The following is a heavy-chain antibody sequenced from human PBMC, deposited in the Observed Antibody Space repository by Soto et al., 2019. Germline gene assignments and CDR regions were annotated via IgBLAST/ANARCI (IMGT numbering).Heavy chain of an antibody. J-gene: IGHJ4*02. D-gene: IGHD1-26*01. Sequence: GGSLRLSCAASGFTFSSYGMHWVRQAPGKGLEWVAVISYDGSNKYYADSVKGRFTISRDNSKNTRYLQMNSRRAEDTAVYYCAKDDFLFAVGAEAGGFDYWGQGTLVTVSS. V-gene: IGHV3-30*18. CDR3: AKDDFLFAVGAEAGGFDY. CDR2: ISYDGSNK. CDR1: GFTFSSYG.